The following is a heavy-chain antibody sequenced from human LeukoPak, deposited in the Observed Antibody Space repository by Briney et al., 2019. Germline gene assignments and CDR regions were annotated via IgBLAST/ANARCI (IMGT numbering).Heavy chain of an antibody. J-gene: IGHJ4*02. CDR1: GFTFSSFG. CDR3: ARDRAYCGGDCYSSAQDY. CDR2: IWYDGSNK. V-gene: IGHV3-33*01. D-gene: IGHD2-21*02. Sequence: GRSLRLSCAASGFTFSSFGMHWVRQAPGKGLEWVAFIWYDGSNKFYADSVKGRFTISRDNSKNTLDLQMNSLRAEDTAVYYCARDRAYCGGDCYSSAQDYWGQGTLVTVSS.